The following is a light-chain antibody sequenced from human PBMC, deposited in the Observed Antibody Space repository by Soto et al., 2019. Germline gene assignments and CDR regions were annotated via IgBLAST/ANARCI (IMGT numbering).Light chain of an antibody. V-gene: IGKV3-20*01. CDR2: VAS. CDR3: HQYGSSPWT. J-gene: IGKJ1*01. Sequence: EIVLTQSPGTLSLSQGEGATLSCRASQSVSSSYFAWYQQKPGQAPRLLIYVASSRATGIPDRFSGSGSGTDFTLTISRLEPEDVAVYYCHQYGSSPWTFGQGTKVETK. CDR1: QSVSSSY.